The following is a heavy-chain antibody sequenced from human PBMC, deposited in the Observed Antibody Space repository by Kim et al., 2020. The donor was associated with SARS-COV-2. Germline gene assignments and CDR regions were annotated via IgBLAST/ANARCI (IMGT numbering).Heavy chain of an antibody. V-gene: IGHV3-30*18. CDR3: ANRDF. Sequence: GGSLRLSCAASGFTFNNYGMHWVRQAPGKGLEWVALILYDGSNKYYADSVKGRFTISRDNSKNMLYLQMNSLRAEDTAVYYCANRDFWGQGTPVTVSS. J-gene: IGHJ4*02. CDR2: ILYDGSNK. CDR1: GFTFNNYG.